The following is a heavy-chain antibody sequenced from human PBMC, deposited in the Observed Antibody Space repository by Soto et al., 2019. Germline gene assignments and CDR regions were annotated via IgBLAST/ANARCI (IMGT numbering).Heavy chain of an antibody. CDR3: AKVVYYDSSGYLDF. CDR2: ISYDGSNK. D-gene: IGHD3-22*01. J-gene: IGHJ4*02. V-gene: IGHV3-30*18. CDR1: GFTFSSYG. Sequence: LRLSCAASGFTFSSYGIHRVRQAPGKGLEWVAVISYDGSNKYYADSVKGRFTITRDNSKNTLYLQMNSLRAEDTVVYYCAKVVYYDSSGYLDFWGQGTLVTVSS.